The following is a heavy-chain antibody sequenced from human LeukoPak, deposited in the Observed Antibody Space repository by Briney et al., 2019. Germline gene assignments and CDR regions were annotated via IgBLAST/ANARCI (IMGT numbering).Heavy chain of an antibody. Sequence: HSGGSLRLSCAASGFTFSSYAMSWVRQAPGKGLEWVSAISGSGGSTYYADSVKGRFTISRDNSKNTLYLQMSSLRAEDTAVYYCARSIVGAIRGAAFDIWGQGTMVTVSS. CDR2: ISGSGGST. D-gene: IGHD1-26*01. V-gene: IGHV3-23*01. J-gene: IGHJ3*02. CDR1: GFTFSSYA. CDR3: ARSIVGAIRGAAFDI.